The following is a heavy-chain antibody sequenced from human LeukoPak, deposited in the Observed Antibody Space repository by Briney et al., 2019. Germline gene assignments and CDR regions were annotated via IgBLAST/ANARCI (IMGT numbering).Heavy chain of an antibody. CDR1: GFTFSYYW. D-gene: IGHD3-22*01. CDR2: IKQDGTEK. CDR3: ARHYYDTSGYYGRDYFDY. J-gene: IGHJ4*02. Sequence: PGGSLRLSCAASGFTFSYYWMSWVRQAPGKGPEWVANIKQDGTEKYYVDSVKGRFTISRDNAKNSLYLQMNSLRAEDTAVYYCARHYYDTSGYYGRDYFDYWGQGTLVTVS. V-gene: IGHV3-7*01.